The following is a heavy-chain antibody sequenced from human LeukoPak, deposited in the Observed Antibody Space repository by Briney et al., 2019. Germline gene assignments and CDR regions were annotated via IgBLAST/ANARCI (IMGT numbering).Heavy chain of an antibody. D-gene: IGHD4-17*01. Sequence: PSETLSLTCTVSGGSISSSSYYWGWIRQPPGKGLEWIGSIYYSGSTYYNPSLKSRVTISVDTSKNQFSLKLSSVTAADTAVYYCAREGPDYGDTDYYYYYMDVWGKGTTVTVSS. J-gene: IGHJ6*03. V-gene: IGHV4-39*07. CDR1: GGSISSSSYY. CDR2: IYYSGST. CDR3: AREGPDYGDTDYYYYYMDV.